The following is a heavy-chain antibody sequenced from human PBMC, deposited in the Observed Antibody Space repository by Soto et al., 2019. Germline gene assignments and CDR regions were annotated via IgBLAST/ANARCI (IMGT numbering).Heavy chain of an antibody. J-gene: IGHJ6*02. Sequence: PGESLKISCRVSGDSFTTYWIAWVRQMPGKGLEWMGIIYPGDFDTRYSPSFQGQVTISADKSISTAYLQWSSLKASDTAMYYCAMTSITMVRGVPRYYYGMDVWGQGTTVTVSS. D-gene: IGHD3-10*01. V-gene: IGHV5-51*01. CDR3: AMTSITMVRGVPRYYYGMDV. CDR1: GDSFTTYW. CDR2: IYPGDFDT.